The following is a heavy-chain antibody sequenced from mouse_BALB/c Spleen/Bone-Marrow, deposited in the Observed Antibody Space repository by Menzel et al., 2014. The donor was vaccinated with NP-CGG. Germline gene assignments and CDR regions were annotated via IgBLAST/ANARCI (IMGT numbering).Heavy chain of an antibody. Sequence: EVKLVESGGGLVQPGGSRKLSCAASGFTLSSFGMHWVRQAPEKGLEWVAYISNGSSTIYYADTVKGRFTISRDNPKNTLFLQMTSLRSEDTAMYYCARKGAMITHYYAMDYWGQGTLVTVSS. D-gene: IGHD2-4*01. CDR3: ARKGAMITHYYAMDY. J-gene: IGHJ4*01. V-gene: IGHV5-17*02. CDR1: GFTLSSFG. CDR2: ISNGSSTI.